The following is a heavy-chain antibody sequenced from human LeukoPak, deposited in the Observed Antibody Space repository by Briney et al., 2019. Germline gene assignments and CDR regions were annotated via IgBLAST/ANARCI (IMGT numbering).Heavy chain of an antibody. V-gene: IGHV3-15*07. CDR1: GLIFSDAW. J-gene: IGHJ4*02. Sequence: GALRLSCVASGLIFSDAWMNWVRQAPGKGLEWVGRIKSKVDGGTADYATPVKGRFTISRDDSKSTLYLQLNSLKTEDSAVYYCTKDPPLTGGVYSAYWGQGTLVTVSS. D-gene: IGHD7-27*01. CDR2: IKSKVDGGTA. CDR3: TKDPPLTGGVYSAY.